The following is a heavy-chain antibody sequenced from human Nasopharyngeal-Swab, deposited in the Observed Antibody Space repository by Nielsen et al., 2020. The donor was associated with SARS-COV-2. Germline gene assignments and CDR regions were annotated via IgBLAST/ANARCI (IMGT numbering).Heavy chain of an antibody. Sequence: SETLSLTCAVYGGSFSGYYWSWIRQHPGKGLEWIGEINHSGSTNYNPSLKSRVTISVDTSKNQFSLKLSSVTAADTAVYYCARAVVVVITHYYYGMDVWGQGTTVTVSS. D-gene: IGHD3-22*01. CDR2: INHSGST. CDR3: ARAVVVVITHYYYGMDV. V-gene: IGHV4-34*01. CDR1: GGSFSGYY. J-gene: IGHJ6*02.